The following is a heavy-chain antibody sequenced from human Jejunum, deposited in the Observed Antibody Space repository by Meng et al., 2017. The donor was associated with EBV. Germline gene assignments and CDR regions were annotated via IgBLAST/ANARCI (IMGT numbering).Heavy chain of an antibody. Sequence: QVELVESGGGVVQPGRSLSLSREASGFTFSNYGMHWVRQAPGKGLEWLIFISNDGSNKYYADSVRRRFTVSRDNSKNTLYLQMNSLRAEDTAVYYCAKEATVTSGPLDQWGQGTLGTVSS. D-gene: IGHD4-17*01. CDR3: AKEATVTSGPLDQ. V-gene: IGHV3-30*18. J-gene: IGHJ4*02. CDR2: ISNDGSNK. CDR1: GFTFSNYG.